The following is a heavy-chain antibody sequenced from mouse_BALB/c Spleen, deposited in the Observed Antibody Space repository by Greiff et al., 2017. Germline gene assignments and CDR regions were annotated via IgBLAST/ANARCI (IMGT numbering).Heavy chain of an antibody. CDR1: GYTFTSYW. D-gene: IGHD1-3*01. Sequence: LQQPGSELVRPGASVKLSCKASGYTFTSYWMHWVKQRHGQGLEWIGNIYPGSGSTNYDEKFKSKGTLTVDTSSSTAYMHLSSLTSEDSAVYYCTAMSGNFAYWGQGTLVTVSA. V-gene: IGHV1S22*01. CDR3: TAMSGNFAY. CDR2: IYPGSGST. J-gene: IGHJ3*01.